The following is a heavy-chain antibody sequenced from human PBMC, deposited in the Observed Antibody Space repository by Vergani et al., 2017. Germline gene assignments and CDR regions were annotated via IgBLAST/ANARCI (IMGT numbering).Heavy chain of an antibody. CDR3: ARDQVGSSWYGPAYYMDV. V-gene: IGHV1-8*01. D-gene: IGHD6-13*01. J-gene: IGHJ6*03. CDR1: GYTFSSYD. CDR2: MNPNSGNT. Sequence: QVQLVQSGAEVKKPGASVKVSCKASGYTFSSYDINWVRQATGQGLEWMGWMNPNSGNTGYAQKFQGRVTMTRNTSIRTAYMELSSLRSEDTAVYYCARDQVGSSWYGPAYYMDVWGKGTTVTVSS.